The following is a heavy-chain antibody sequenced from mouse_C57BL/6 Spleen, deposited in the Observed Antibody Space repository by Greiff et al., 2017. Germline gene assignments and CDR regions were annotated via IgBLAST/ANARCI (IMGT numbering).Heavy chain of an antibody. CDR2: ISDGGSYT. V-gene: IGHV5-4*03. CDR1: GFTFSSYA. D-gene: IGHD2-14*01. CDR3: ARYDGAWFAY. Sequence: EVKLMESGGGLVKPGGSLKLSCAASGFTFSSYAMSWVRQTPEKRLEWVATISDGGSYTYYPDNVKGRFTISRDNAKNNLYLQMSHLKSEDTAMYYCARYDGAWFAYWGQGTLVTVSA. J-gene: IGHJ3*01.